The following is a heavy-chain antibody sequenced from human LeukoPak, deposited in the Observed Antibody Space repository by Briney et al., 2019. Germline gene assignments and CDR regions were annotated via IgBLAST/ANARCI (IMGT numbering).Heavy chain of an antibody. CDR3: AKDSSGSYHNWFDP. Sequence: HPGGSLTLSCAASGFTFSDYYMSWIRHAPGRGLEWVSAISGSGGSTYYADSVKGRFTISRDNSKNTLYLQMNGLRAEDTAVYYCAKDSSGSYHNWFDPWGQGTLVTVSS. CDR1: GFTFSDYY. D-gene: IGHD3-22*01. V-gene: IGHV3-23*01. J-gene: IGHJ5*02. CDR2: ISGSGGST.